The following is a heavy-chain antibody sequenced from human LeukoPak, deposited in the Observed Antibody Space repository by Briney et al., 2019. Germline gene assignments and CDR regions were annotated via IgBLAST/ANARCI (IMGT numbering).Heavy chain of an antibody. Sequence: ASVKVSCKASGYTFTSYGISWVRQAPGQGLEWMGWISAYNGNTNYAQKLQGRVTMTTDTSTSTAYMELRSRRSDDTAVYYCARDFNYGSGSYANYFDYWGQGTLVTVSS. V-gene: IGHV1-18*01. CDR2: ISAYNGNT. J-gene: IGHJ4*02. CDR3: ARDFNYGSGSYANYFDY. CDR1: GYTFTSYG. D-gene: IGHD3-10*01.